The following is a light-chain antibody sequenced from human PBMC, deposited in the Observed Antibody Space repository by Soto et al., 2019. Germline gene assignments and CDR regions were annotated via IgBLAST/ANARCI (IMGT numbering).Light chain of an antibody. Sequence: EIVMTQSPATLSVSPGERATLSCRASQSVSSSLAWFQQKPGQAPRLLIYAASARATCIAARLSGSGSGTEFTLTISSLQSEDFAVYYCLQHKSWPFTFGQGTKLELK. V-gene: IGKV3-15*01. CDR2: AAS. J-gene: IGKJ2*01. CDR1: QSVSSS. CDR3: LQHKSWPFT.